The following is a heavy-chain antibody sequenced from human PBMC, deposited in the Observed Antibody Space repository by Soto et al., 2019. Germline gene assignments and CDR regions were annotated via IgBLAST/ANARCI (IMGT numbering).Heavy chain of an antibody. Sequence: PGGSLRLSCTASGFSLSRYGLHWVRQAPGKGLEWVAIFYSGARTYYRDSVKGRFTISRDRSKSTLFLQMNNLTAEDTAVYFCASDLSPYYYYALDVWGQGTTVTVSS. J-gene: IGHJ6*02. D-gene: IGHD3-16*02. CDR3: ASDLSPYYYYALDV. CDR2: FYSGART. CDR1: GFSLSRYG. V-gene: IGHV3-53*03.